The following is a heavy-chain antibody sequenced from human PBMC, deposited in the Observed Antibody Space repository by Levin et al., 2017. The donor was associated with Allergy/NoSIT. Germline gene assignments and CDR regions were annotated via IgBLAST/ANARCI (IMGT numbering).Heavy chain of an antibody. Sequence: GGSLRLSCAASGFTFSSYAMSWVRQAPGKGLEWVSAISGSGGSTYYADSVKGRFTISRDNSKNTLYLQMNSLRAEDTAVYYCAKGGPFVLQNYYDSSGYYPFDYWGQGTLVTVSS. J-gene: IGHJ4*02. V-gene: IGHV3-23*01. CDR1: GFTFSSYA. D-gene: IGHD3-22*01. CDR3: AKGGPFVLQNYYDSSGYYPFDY. CDR2: ISGSGGST.